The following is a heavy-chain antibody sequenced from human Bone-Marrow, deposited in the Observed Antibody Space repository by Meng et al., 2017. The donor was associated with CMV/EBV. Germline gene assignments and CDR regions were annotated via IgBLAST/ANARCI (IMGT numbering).Heavy chain of an antibody. CDR3: ARSSGYYYTDY. Sequence: GESLKISCAASGFTFSSYWMSWVRQAPGKGLEWVANIKQDGSEKYYVDSVKGRFTISRDNAKTSLYLQMNSLRAEDTAVYYCARSSGYYYTDYWGQGTLVTISS. D-gene: IGHD3-3*01. V-gene: IGHV3-7*01. CDR2: IKQDGSEK. J-gene: IGHJ4*02. CDR1: GFTFSSYW.